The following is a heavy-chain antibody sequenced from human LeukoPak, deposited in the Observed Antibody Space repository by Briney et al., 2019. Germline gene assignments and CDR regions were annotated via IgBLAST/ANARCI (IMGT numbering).Heavy chain of an antibody. V-gene: IGHV5-51*01. CDR2: VYPGDSDI. D-gene: IGHD2-15*01. CDR1: GYRFTIYW. J-gene: IGHJ5*02. Sequence: GESLKISCKGSGYRFTIYWIAWVRQMPGKGLEWMGMVYPGDSDIIYNPSFRGQVTLSADKSISTAYLQWSSLQASDTGLYYCARVDCSSGSCSLAGWFDPWGQGTLVTVSS. CDR3: ARVDCSSGSCSLAGWFDP.